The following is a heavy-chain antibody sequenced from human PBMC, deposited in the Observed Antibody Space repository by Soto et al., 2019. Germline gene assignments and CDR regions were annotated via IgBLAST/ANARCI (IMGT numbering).Heavy chain of an antibody. CDR3: ARSLLGDHYDSDGLDS. J-gene: IGHJ4*02. V-gene: IGHV1-69*02. Sequence: QVQLVQSGTEVKKPGSSVTVSCKASGGPYSKYSISWVRQAPGQGLEWMGRIIPIFDMTNYAQKFQGRVTITADKSTSTVYMDLSSLRSEDTAVYYCARSLLGDHYDSDGLDSWGQGTLVSVYS. CDR1: GGPYSKYS. CDR2: IIPIFDMT. D-gene: IGHD3-22*01.